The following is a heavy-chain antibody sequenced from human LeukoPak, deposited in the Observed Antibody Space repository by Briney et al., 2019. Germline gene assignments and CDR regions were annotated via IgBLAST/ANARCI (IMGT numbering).Heavy chain of an antibody. V-gene: IGHV4-39*01. D-gene: IGHD3-22*01. CDR2: IYYSGST. CDR1: GGSISSSSYY. Sequence: SETLSLTRTVSGGSISSSSYYWGWIRQPPGKGLEWIGSIYYSGSTYYNPSLKSRVTISVDTSKNQFSLKLSSVTAADTAVYYCASQLAYYYDSSGIDYWGQGTLVTVSS. J-gene: IGHJ4*02. CDR3: ASQLAYYYDSSGIDY.